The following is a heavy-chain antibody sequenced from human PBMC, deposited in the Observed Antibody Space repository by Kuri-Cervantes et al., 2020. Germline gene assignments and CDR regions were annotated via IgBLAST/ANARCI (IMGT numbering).Heavy chain of an antibody. J-gene: IGHJ2*01. V-gene: IGHV4-59*12. CDR2: IYYSGST. CDR1: GGSISSYY. CDR3: ARGDYGGKGWYFDL. D-gene: IGHD4-23*01. Sequence: SETLSLTCTVSGGSISSYYWSWIRQPPGKGLEWIGYIYYSGSTNYNPSLKSRVTISVDTSKNQFSLKLSSVTAADTAAYYCARGDYGGKGWYFDLWGRGTLVTVSS.